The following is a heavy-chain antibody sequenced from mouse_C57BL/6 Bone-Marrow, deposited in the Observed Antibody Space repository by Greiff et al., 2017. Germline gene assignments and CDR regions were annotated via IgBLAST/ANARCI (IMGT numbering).Heavy chain of an antibody. CDR2: ISYSGST. D-gene: IGHD2-3*01. CDR1: GYSITSGYD. J-gene: IGHJ3*01. CDR3: ARDLIYDGYSWFAY. Sequence: EVQVVESGPGMVKPSQSLSLTCTVTGYSITSGYDWHWIRHFPGNKLEWMGYISYSGSTNYNPSLKSRISITHDTSKNHFFLKLNSVTTEDTATYYCARDLIYDGYSWFAYWGQGTLVTVSA. V-gene: IGHV3-1*01.